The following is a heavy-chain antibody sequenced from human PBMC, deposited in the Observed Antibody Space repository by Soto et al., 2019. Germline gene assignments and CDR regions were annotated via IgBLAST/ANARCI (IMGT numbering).Heavy chain of an antibody. CDR1: GGSFSGYY. CDR2: INHSGST. V-gene: IGHV4-34*01. D-gene: IGHD3-9*01. CDR3: ARGRRAILTGYYLLYYGMDV. Sequence: SETLSLTCAVYGGSFSGYYWSWIRQPPGKGLEWIGEINHSGSTNYNPSLKSRVTISVDTSKNQFSLKLSSVTAADTAVYYCARGRRAILTGYYLLYYGMDVWGQGTTVTVS. J-gene: IGHJ6*02.